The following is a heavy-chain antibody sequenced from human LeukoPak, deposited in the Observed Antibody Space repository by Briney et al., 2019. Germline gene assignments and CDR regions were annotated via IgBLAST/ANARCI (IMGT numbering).Heavy chain of an antibody. CDR2: MYYSGSS. J-gene: IGHJ6*03. CDR1: GDSISGSSFH. Sequence: SETLSLTCTVSGDSISGSSFHWGWIRQPPGKGLEWIGSMYYSGSSYFNPSLKSRVTISLDTSKNQFSLKLSSVTAADTAVYYCARLRITMVRGALNYYMDVWGKGTTVTISS. CDR3: ARLRITMVRGALNYYMDV. D-gene: IGHD3-10*01. V-gene: IGHV4-39*07.